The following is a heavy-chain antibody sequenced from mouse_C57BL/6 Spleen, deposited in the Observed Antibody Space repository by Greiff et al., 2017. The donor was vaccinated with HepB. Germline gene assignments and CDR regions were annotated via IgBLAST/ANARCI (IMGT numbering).Heavy chain of an antibody. V-gene: IGHV5-16*01. CDR1: GFTFSDYY. CDR3: ARAGYDYAMDY. Sequence: EVKLVESEGGLVQPGSSMKLSCTASGFTFSDYYMAWVRPVPEKGLEWVANINYDGSSTYYLDSLKSRFIISRDNAKNILYLQMSSLKSEDTATYYCARAGYDYAMDYWGQGTSVTVSS. D-gene: IGHD2-10*02. CDR2: INYDGSST. J-gene: IGHJ4*01.